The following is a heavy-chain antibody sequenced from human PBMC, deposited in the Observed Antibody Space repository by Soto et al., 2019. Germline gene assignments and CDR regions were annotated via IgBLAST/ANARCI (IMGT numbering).Heavy chain of an antibody. CDR1: GGSISSSSYY. V-gene: IGHV4-39*01. D-gene: IGHD6-13*01. CDR3: ARTGPGPSYSSSWYPPRYFDY. J-gene: IGHJ4*02. CDR2: IYYSGST. Sequence: KASETLSLTCTVSGGSISSSSYYWGWIRQPPGKGLEWIGSIYYSGSTYYNPSLKSRVTISVDTSKNQFSLKLSSVTAADTAVYYCARTGPGPSYSSSWYPPRYFDYWGQGTLVTVSS.